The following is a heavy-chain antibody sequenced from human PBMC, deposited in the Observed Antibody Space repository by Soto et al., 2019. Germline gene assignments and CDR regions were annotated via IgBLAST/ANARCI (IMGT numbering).Heavy chain of an antibody. CDR3: ARDSVKDYRFYYDAMDV. D-gene: IGHD4-17*01. CDR2: IDYSGKT. CDR1: GGSISSGDDY. V-gene: IGHV4-30-4*01. Sequence: SETLSLTCTVSGGSISSGDDYWSWIRQPPGKGPEWIGYIDYSGKTYSNPSLKSRINISVDTSKNQFSLNLSSVTAADTAVYYCARDSVKDYRFYYDAMDVWGQGTSVTVSS. J-gene: IGHJ6*02.